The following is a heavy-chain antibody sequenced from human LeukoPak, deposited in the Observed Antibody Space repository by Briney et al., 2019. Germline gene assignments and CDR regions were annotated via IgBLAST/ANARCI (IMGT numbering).Heavy chain of an antibody. J-gene: IGHJ4*02. CDR3: AIRYYDILTGYFDD. Sequence: GGSLRLSCAASGFTFSSYAMSWVRQAPGKGLEWVSAISGSGGSTYYADSVKGRFTISRDNSKNTLYLKMNSLRAEDTSLYYCAIRYYDILTGYFDDWGKGALVTV. CDR1: GFTFSSYA. V-gene: IGHV3-23*01. CDR2: ISGSGGST. D-gene: IGHD3-9*01.